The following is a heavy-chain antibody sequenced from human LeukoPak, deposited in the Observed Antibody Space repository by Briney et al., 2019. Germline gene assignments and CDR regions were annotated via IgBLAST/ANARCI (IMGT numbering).Heavy chain of an antibody. CDR1: GYTFTSYG. D-gene: IGHD1-26*01. Sequence: GASVKASCKASGYTFTSYGISWVRQAPGQGLEWMGWISAYNGNTNYAQKLQGRVTMTTDTSTSTAYMELRSLRSDDTAVYYCAREASLVGATRGAFDIWGQGTMVTVSS. CDR3: AREASLVGATRGAFDI. V-gene: IGHV1-18*01. CDR2: ISAYNGNT. J-gene: IGHJ3*02.